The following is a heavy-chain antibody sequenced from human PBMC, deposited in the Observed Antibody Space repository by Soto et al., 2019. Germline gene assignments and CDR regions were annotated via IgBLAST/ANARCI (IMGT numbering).Heavy chain of an antibody. CDR1: GLTFSDHY. CDR2: IRTEARSYTT. J-gene: IGHJ4*02. D-gene: IGHD6-19*01. V-gene: IGHV3-72*01. CDR3: STDLAVASGGRYIDY. Sequence: EVQLVESGGGLVQLGGSLKLSCAASGLTFSDHYMDWVRQAPGKGLEWVGRIRTEARSYTTAYVASVKGRFTISRDDSKNSLYLQMNSLKTEDTAVYFCSTDLAVASGGRYIDYLGQGTLVTFSS.